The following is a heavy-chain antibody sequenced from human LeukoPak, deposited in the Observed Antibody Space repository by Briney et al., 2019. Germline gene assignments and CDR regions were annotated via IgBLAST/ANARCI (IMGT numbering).Heavy chain of an antibody. V-gene: IGHV4-39*01. D-gene: IGHD1-26*01. J-gene: IGHJ4*02. CDR2: IYYSGST. CDR3: AGRPWGAHYFDY. Sequence: SETLSLTCTVSGGSISSSSYYWGWIRQPPGKGLEWIGSIYYSGSTYYNPSLKSRVTIFVDTSKNQFSLKLNSVTAADTTVYYCAGRPWGAHYFDYWGQGTLVTVSS. CDR1: GGSISSSSYY.